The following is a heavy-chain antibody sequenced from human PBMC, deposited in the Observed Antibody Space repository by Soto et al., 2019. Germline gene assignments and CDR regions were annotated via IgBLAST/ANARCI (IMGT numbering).Heavy chain of an antibody. V-gene: IGHV1-69*13. D-gene: IGHD3-10*01. CDR2: IIPIFGTV. Sequence: SVKVSCKASGGTFSSYAISWVRQAPGQGLEWMGGIIPIFGTVNYAQKFQGRVTITADESTSTAYMELSSLRSEDTAVYYCARGKPYYGSGSYYIFMDVWGQGTTVTVSS. CDR3: ARGKPYYGSGSYYIFMDV. J-gene: IGHJ6*02. CDR1: GGTFSSYA.